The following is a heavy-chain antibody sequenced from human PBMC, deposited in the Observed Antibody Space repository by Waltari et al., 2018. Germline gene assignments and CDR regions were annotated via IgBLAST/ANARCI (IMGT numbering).Heavy chain of an antibody. J-gene: IGHJ4*02. CDR3: AKDRGYCSGGSCDQGFDY. CDR2: ISWNRGSI. V-gene: IGHV3-9*01. CDR1: GFTFDDYA. Sequence: EVQLVESGGGLVQPGRSLRLSCAASGFTFDDYAMHWVRQAPGQGLEWVSGISWNRGSIGYADAVKGRFTISRDNAKNSLYLQMNSLRAEDTALYYCAKDRGYCSGGSCDQGFDYWGQGTLVTVSS. D-gene: IGHD2-15*01.